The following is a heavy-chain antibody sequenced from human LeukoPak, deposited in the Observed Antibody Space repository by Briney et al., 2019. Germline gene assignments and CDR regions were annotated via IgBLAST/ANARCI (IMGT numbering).Heavy chain of an antibody. Sequence: SETLSLTCAVYGGSFSDYYWSWIRQPPGKGLEWIGEINHSGSTNYNPSLKSRVTISVDTSKNQFSLKLSSVTAADTAVYYCARLYSYGNYWGQGTLVTVSS. V-gene: IGHV4-34*01. CDR1: GGSFSDYY. CDR3: ARLYSYGNY. J-gene: IGHJ4*02. CDR2: INHSGST. D-gene: IGHD5-18*01.